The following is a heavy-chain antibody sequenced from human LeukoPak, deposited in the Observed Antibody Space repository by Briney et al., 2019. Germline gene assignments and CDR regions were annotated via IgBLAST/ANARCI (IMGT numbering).Heavy chain of an antibody. CDR1: GGSISSSSYY. D-gene: IGHD3-3*01. J-gene: IGHJ5*02. Sequence: PSEALSLTCTVSGGSISSSSYYWGWIRQPPGKGREWIGSIYYSGSTYYNPSLKSRVTISVDTSKNQFSLKLSSVTAADTAVYYCARTSTYYDFWSGKLNWFDPWGQGTLVTVSS. CDR3: ARTSTYYDFWSGKLNWFDP. CDR2: IYYSGST. V-gene: IGHV4-39*01.